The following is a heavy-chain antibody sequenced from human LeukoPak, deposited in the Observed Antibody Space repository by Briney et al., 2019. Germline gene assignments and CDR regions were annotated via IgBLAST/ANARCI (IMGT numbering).Heavy chain of an antibody. CDR2: IHYSGST. Sequence: SETLSLTCTVSGGSISSSSYYWGWIRQPPGKGLEWIGSIHYSGSTNYNPSLKSRVTISVDTSKNQFSLKLNSVTAADTAVYYCARHTVLWSGYYKGAFEIWGQGTMVTVSS. CDR3: ARHTVLWSGYYKGAFEI. J-gene: IGHJ3*02. D-gene: IGHD3-3*01. V-gene: IGHV4-39*01. CDR1: GGSISSSSYY.